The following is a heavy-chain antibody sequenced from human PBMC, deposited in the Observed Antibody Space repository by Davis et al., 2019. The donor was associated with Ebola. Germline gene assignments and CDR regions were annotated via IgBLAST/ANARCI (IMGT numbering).Heavy chain of an antibody. J-gene: IGHJ4*02. D-gene: IGHD6-13*01. V-gene: IGHV3-23*01. Sequence: GESLKISCAASGFSFSSYAMSWVRQAPGKGLEWVSATSGSGGSTYYADSVKGRFTISRDNSKNTLYLQMNSLRAEDTALYYCATSQRIAAAGAFDYWGQGTLVTVPS. CDR2: TSGSGGST. CDR1: GFSFSSYA. CDR3: ATSQRIAAAGAFDY.